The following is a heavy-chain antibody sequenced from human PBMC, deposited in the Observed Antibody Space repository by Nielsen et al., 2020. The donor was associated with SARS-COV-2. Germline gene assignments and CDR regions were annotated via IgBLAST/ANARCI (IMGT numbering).Heavy chain of an antibody. CDR2: ISSSSSTI. V-gene: IGHV3-48*01. CDR1: GFTVSSNY. Sequence: GESLKISCAASGFTVSSNYMSWVRQAPGKGLEWVSSISSSSSTIYYADSVKGRFTISRDNAKNSLYLQMNSLRAEDTAVYYCAREKPDHYYGMDVWGQGTTVTVSS. J-gene: IGHJ6*02. CDR3: AREKPDHYYGMDV. D-gene: IGHD1-14*01.